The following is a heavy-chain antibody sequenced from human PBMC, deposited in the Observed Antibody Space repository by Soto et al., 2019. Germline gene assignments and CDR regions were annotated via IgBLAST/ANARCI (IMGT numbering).Heavy chain of an antibody. CDR3: ATSPEGGSGEEEGINWFDP. CDR2: IYPGDSDT. Sequence: GESLKISCKGSGYSFTSYWIGWVRQMPGKGLEWMGIIYPGDSDTRYSPSFQGQVTISADKSISTAYLQWSSLKASDTAMYYCATSPEGGSGEEEGINWFDPWGQGTLVTVSS. CDR1: GYSFTSYW. J-gene: IGHJ5*02. D-gene: IGHD3-3*01. V-gene: IGHV5-51*01.